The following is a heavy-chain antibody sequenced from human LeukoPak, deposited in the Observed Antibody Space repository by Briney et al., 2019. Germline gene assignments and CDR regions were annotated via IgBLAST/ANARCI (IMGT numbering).Heavy chain of an antibody. V-gene: IGHV3-23*01. D-gene: IGHD3-22*01. CDR1: GFTFSSYA. CDR2: IGGSGGST. CDR3: AKDHDLDSSGYTLDY. Sequence: GGSLRLSCAASGFTFSSYAMSWVRQAPGKGLEWVSAIGGSGGSTYYADSVKGRFTISRDNSKNTLYLQMNSLRAEDTAVYYCAKDHDLDSSGYTLDYWGQGTLVTVSS. J-gene: IGHJ4*02.